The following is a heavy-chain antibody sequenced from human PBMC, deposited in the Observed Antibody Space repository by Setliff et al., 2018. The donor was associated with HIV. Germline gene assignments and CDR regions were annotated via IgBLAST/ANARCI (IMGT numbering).Heavy chain of an antibody. D-gene: IGHD2-15*01. V-gene: IGHV4-4*09. J-gene: IGHJ4*02. CDR3: AKARRVADFDY. CDR2: VYTSGNT. CDR1: VAPITNSY. Sequence: SETLSLTCSVSVAPITNSYWSWIRQSPGKRLEWIGYVYTSGNTNYNPSLKSRVTISLDTSRNQLSLKLTSVTAADTAVYYCAKARRVADFDYWGQGTLVTVPQ.